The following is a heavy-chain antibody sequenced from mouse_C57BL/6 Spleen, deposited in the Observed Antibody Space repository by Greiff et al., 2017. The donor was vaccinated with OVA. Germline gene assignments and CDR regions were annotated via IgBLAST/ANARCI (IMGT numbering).Heavy chain of an antibody. V-gene: IGHV1-69*01. D-gene: IGHD1-1*01. CDR3: ARDYYGSEGAMDY. Sequence: QVQLQQPGAELVMPGASVKLSCKASGYTFTSYWMHWVKQRPGQGLEWIGEIDPSDSYTNYNQKFKGKSTLTVDKSSSTAYMQLSSLTSEDSAVYFCARDYYGSEGAMDYWGQGTSVTVSS. CDR2: IDPSDSYT. CDR1: GYTFTSYW. J-gene: IGHJ4*01.